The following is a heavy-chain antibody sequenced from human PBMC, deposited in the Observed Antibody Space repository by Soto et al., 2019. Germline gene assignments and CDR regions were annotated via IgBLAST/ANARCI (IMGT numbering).Heavy chain of an antibody. CDR1: GFTFSSYG. D-gene: IGHD5-12*01. CDR3: ANDILGGCDLYCYYYGMDV. J-gene: IGHJ6*02. CDR2: ISYDGSNK. Sequence: QVQLVESGGGVVQPGRSLRLSCAASGFTFSSYGMHWVRQAPGKGLEWVAVISYDGSNKYYADSVKGRFTISRDNSKNRLDLKMNSLRAEDMVVYYCANDILGGCDLYCYYYGMDVWGQGTTVTVSS. V-gene: IGHV3-30*18.